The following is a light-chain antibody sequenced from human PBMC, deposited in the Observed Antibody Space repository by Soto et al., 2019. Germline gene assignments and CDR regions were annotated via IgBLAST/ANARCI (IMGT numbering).Light chain of an antibody. CDR2: GAS. V-gene: IGKV3-15*01. CDR3: QHYNNLPLT. CDR1: QSISSN. Sequence: EIVMTQSPGTLSLAPGERATLSCRASQSISSNVAWYQQKPGQSPRLLIFGASTRAPGIPARFSGSGSGTAFTLAISGLQSEDFAVYYCQHYNNLPLTFGGGTEVEIK. J-gene: IGKJ4*01.